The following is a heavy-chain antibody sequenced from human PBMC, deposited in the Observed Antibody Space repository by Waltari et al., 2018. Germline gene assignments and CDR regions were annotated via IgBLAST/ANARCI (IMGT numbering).Heavy chain of an antibody. V-gene: IGHV4-34*01. CDR3: ASLFWSGYNTYYYYYGMDV. CDR2: INHSGST. D-gene: IGHD3-3*01. CDR1: GGSFSGYY. J-gene: IGHJ6*02. Sequence: QVQLQQWGAGLLKPSETLSLTCAVYGGSFSGYYLSWIRQPPGKGLEWIGEINHSGSTNYNPSLKSRVTISVDTSKNQFSLKLSSVTAADTAVYYCASLFWSGYNTYYYYYGMDVWGQGTTVTVSS.